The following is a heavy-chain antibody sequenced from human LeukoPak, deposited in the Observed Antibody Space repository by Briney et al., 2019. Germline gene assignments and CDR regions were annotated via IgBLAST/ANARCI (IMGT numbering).Heavy chain of an antibody. CDR1: GGSISSYY. J-gene: IGHJ6*03. CDR3: ARVEEGYGSGRRENYYYYYMDV. Sequence: SETLSLTCTVSGGSISSYYWSWIRQPPGKGLEWIGYIHYSGSTNYNPSLKSRVAISVDTSKKQFSLKLSSGTAADTAVYYCARVEEGYGSGRRENYYYYYMDVWGKGTTVTISS. V-gene: IGHV4-59*01. D-gene: IGHD3-10*01. CDR2: IHYSGST.